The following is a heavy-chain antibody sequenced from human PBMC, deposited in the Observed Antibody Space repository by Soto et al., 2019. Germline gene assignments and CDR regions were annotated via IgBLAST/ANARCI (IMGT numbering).Heavy chain of an antibody. CDR2: ISGSGGST. D-gene: IGHD1-26*01. J-gene: IGHJ3*02. CDR3: AKDRFSPVGEAFDI. CDR1: GFTFSSYA. V-gene: IGHV3-23*01. Sequence: GGSLRLSCAASGFTFSSYAMSWVRQAPGKGLEWVSAISGSGGSTYYADTVKGRFTISRDNSKNTLYLQMNSLRAEDTDVYYCAKDRFSPVGEAFDIWGQGTMVTVSS.